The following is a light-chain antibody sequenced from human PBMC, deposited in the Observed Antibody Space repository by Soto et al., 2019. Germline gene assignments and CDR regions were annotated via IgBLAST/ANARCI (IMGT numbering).Light chain of an antibody. J-gene: IGKJ1*01. CDR3: MQALQTWT. CDR1: QSLLHSNGYNY. V-gene: IGKV2-28*01. Sequence: ESVMTQSPLSLPVTPGEPASISCRSSQSLLHSNGYNYLDWYLQKPGQSPQLLIYLGSNRASGVPDRFSGSGSGTDFTLKISRVEAEDVGVYYCMQALQTWTFGQGTKVDIK. CDR2: LGS.